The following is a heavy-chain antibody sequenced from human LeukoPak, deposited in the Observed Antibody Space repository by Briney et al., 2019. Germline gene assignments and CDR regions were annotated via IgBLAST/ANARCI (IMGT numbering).Heavy chain of an antibody. J-gene: IGHJ2*01. Sequence: PSETLSLTCTVSGGSISNYYWSWIRQPPGKGLEWIGEINHSGSTNYNPSLKSRVTISVDTSKNQFSLKLSSVTAADTAVYYCAREGITGTTAKNRYFDLWGRGTLVTVSS. D-gene: IGHD1-7*01. CDR1: GGSISNYY. CDR3: AREGITGTTAKNRYFDL. V-gene: IGHV4-34*01. CDR2: INHSGST.